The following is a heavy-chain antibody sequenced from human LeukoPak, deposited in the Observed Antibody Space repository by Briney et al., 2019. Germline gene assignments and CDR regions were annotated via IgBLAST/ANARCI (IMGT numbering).Heavy chain of an antibody. Sequence: SVKVSCKASGGTFSSYAISWVRQAPGQGLEWMGRIIPIFGTANYAQKFQGRVTITTDESTSTAYMELSRLRSEDTAAYYCAGAKDYGDYVFDYWGQGTLVTVSS. CDR3: AGAKDYGDYVFDY. D-gene: IGHD4-17*01. V-gene: IGHV1-69*05. CDR2: IIPIFGTA. CDR1: GGTFSSYA. J-gene: IGHJ4*02.